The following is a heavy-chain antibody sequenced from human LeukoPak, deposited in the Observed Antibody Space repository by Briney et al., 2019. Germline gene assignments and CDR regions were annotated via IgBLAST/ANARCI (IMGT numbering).Heavy chain of an antibody. V-gene: IGHV4-34*01. D-gene: IGHD1-26*01. Sequence: PSETLSLTCAVYGGSFSGYYWSWLRQPPGKGLEWIGEINHSGSTNYNPSLKSRVTISVDMSKNQFSLRLSSASAADTAVYYCARRANSGTYYGAFDIWGQGTMVTVSS. CDR1: GGSFSGYY. J-gene: IGHJ3*02. CDR3: ARRANSGTYYGAFDI. CDR2: INHSGST.